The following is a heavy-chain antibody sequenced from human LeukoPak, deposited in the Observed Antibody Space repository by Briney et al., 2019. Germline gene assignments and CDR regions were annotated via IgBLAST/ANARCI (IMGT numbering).Heavy chain of an antibody. J-gene: IGHJ4*02. V-gene: IGHV3-23*01. D-gene: IGHD2-21*01. CDR1: GFPLSSYA. CDR2: TSSSDAGT. Sequence: GSLRLSCAASGFPLSSYAMSWVRQAPGKGLEWVSATSSSDAGTYYADSVRGRFTISRDNSKNTLYLQMNSLRVEDAAVYYCARAPVTSCRGAYCYPFDYWGQGTLVTVSS. CDR3: ARAPVTSCRGAYCYPFDY.